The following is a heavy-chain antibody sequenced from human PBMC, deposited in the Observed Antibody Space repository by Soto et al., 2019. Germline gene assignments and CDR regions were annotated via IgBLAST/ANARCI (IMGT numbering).Heavy chain of an antibody. V-gene: IGHV4-30-4*01. CDR1: GDSFSSADYN. J-gene: IGHJ4*02. CDR2: IYYSGYT. CDR3: ARISDYGAVDY. Sequence: QVLLQESGPGLVKPSQTLSLTCTVSGDSFSSADYNWSWIRQPPGKGLEWIGYIYYSGYTYNNPSLKSRLTMSVDTSKNQFFLKLSSVTAADTAVYYCARISDYGAVDYLGQGTLVTVS. D-gene: IGHD4-17*01.